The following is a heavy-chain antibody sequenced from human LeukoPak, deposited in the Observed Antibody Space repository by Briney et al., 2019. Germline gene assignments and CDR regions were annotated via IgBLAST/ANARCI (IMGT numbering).Heavy chain of an antibody. CDR2: IYHSGST. CDR1: GYSISSGYY. D-gene: IGHD1-26*01. V-gene: IGHV4-38-2*02. Sequence: SETLSLTCAVSGYSISSGYYWGWIRQPPGKGLEWIGSIYHSGSTYYNPSLKSRVTISVDTSKNQFSLKLSSVTAADTAVYFCAREGFSAGYYYMDVWGKGTTVTVSS. CDR3: AREGFSAGYYYMDV. J-gene: IGHJ6*03.